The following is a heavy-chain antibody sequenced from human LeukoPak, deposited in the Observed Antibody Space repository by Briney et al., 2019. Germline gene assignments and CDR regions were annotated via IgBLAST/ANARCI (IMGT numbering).Heavy chain of an antibody. D-gene: IGHD5-18*01. Sequence: GASVKVSCKASGYTFTSYDINWVRQATEQGLEWMGWMNPNSGNTGYAQKFQGRVTMTRNTSISTAYMELSSLRSEDTAVYYCARGQTYRYSYGKYYFDYWGQGTLVTVSS. V-gene: IGHV1-8*01. CDR1: GYTFTSYD. J-gene: IGHJ4*02. CDR3: ARGQTYRYSYGKYYFDY. CDR2: MNPNSGNT.